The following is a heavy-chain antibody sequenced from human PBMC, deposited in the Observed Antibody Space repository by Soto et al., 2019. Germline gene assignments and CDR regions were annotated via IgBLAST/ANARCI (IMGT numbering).Heavy chain of an antibody. CDR2: MSRSGST. Sequence: SETLSLTCAVSGGSMNTNTYYWGWIRQPPGKGLEWIGSMSRSGSTHYNPSLKSRLTISLDMSKNHFSLDLRSVTAADTAVFYCVGHLNARGGGPFPHWGQGTPVTVSS. CDR1: GGSMNTNTYY. D-gene: IGHD3-10*01. V-gene: IGHV4-39*02. CDR3: VGHLNARGGGPFPH. J-gene: IGHJ1*01.